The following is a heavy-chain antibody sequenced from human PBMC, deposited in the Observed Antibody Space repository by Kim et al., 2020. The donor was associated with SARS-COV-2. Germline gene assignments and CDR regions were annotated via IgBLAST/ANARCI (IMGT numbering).Heavy chain of an antibody. CDR2: IYYSGST. V-gene: IGHV4-59*13. J-gene: IGHJ4*02. Sequence: SETLSLTCTVSGGSISSYYWSWIRQPPGKGLEWIGYIYYSGSTNYNPSLKSRVTISVDTSKNQFSLKLSSVTAADTAVYYCARVPITMIAGPYFDYWGQGTLVTVSS. CDR1: GGSISSYY. CDR3: ARVPITMIAGPYFDY. D-gene: IGHD3-22*01.